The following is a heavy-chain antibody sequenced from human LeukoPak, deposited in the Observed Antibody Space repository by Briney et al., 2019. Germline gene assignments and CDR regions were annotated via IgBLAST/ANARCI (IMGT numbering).Heavy chain of an antibody. D-gene: IGHD6-19*01. J-gene: IGHJ4*02. V-gene: IGHV4-4*09. CDR3: AGGPAWAGTAFDF. Sequence: SETLSLTCCVSGGSVRSYYWSWIRQFAGKELQWIGYIYTSGSTDYNPSLKSRVTISVDRSRNLIFLNLRSVTAADTAVYYCAGGPAWAGTAFDFWGQGSRVTVSS. CDR2: IYTSGST. CDR1: GGSVRSYY.